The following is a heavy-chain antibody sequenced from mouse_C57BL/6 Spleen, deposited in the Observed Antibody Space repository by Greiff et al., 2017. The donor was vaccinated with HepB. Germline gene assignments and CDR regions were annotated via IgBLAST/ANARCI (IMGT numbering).Heavy chain of an antibody. D-gene: IGHD1-1*01. CDR1: GYTFTDYN. J-gene: IGHJ1*03. CDR3: ARSTVVDWYFDV. Sequence: EVQLQQSGPELVKPGASVKMSCKASGYTFTDYNMHWVKQSHGKSREWIGYINPNNGGTSYNQKFKGKATLTVNKSSSTAYMELRSLTSEDSAVYYCARSTVVDWYFDVWGTGTTVTVSS. CDR2: INPNNGGT. V-gene: IGHV1-22*01.